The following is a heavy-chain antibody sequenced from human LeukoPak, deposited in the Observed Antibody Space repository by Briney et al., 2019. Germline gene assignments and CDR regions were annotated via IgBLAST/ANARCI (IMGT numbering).Heavy chain of an antibody. V-gene: IGHV1-46*01. CDR3: ARDQRDSSGYHYYYFDY. J-gene: IGHJ4*02. D-gene: IGHD3-22*01. CDR2: IIPSSGGT. CDR1: AYTFTSYY. Sequence: ASVKVSCKASAYTFTSYYLHWVRQAPGQGLEWVGIIIPSSGGTNYAQKFQGRVTMTRDTSTSTAYMELSSLRSEDTAVYYCARDQRDSSGYHYYYFDYWGQGTLVTVSS.